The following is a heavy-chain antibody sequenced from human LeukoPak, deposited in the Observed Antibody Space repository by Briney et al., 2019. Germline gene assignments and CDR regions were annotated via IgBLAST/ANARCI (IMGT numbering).Heavy chain of an antibody. J-gene: IGHJ4*02. V-gene: IGHV3-74*01. Sequence: QPGGSLRLSCAASGFTFSSYWIHWVCQVPGKGLVWVSRIKDGGTTTDYADSVKGRFTISRDDAKNTLYLQMNSLRAEDTAVYYCTTIRPGYWGRGTLVTVSS. CDR3: TTIRPGY. CDR2: IKDGGTTT. D-gene: IGHD5-24*01. CDR1: GFTFSSYW.